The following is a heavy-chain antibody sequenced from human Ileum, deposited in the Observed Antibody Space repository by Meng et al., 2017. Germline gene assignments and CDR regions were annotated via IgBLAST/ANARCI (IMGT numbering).Heavy chain of an antibody. D-gene: IGHD3-10*02. J-gene: IGHJ6*02. CDR1: GFTFNAYT. CDR3: AREYSLPRPRSGESRNSYYGMDV. CDR2: IGYDGYNK. V-gene: IGHV3-30*01. Sequence: GGSLRLSCAASGFTFNAYTMHWVRQAPGKGLEWVAVIGYDGYNKYYADSVKGRFTISRDNSKNTLSLQMNSLRLEDTAVYYCAREYSLPRPRSGESRNSYYGMDVWGQGTTVTVSS.